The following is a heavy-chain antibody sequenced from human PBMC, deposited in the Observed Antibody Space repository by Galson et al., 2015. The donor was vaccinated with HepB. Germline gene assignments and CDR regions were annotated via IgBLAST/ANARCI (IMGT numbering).Heavy chain of an antibody. Sequence: SVKVSCKASGYFITGYFIHWVRQAPGQGLEWMGRINPKSADTNYAQKFQGRVTMTGDTSINTAYMELSSLRSDDTAVYYCARSYYESGGHDYFNSWGQGTLVTVSS. V-gene: IGHV1-2*06. CDR2: INPKSADT. J-gene: IGHJ4*02. CDR3: ARSYYESGGHDYFNS. D-gene: IGHD3-22*01. CDR1: GYFITGYF.